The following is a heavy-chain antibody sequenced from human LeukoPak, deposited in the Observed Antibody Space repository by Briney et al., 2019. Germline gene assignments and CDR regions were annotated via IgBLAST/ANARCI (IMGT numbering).Heavy chain of an antibody. J-gene: IGHJ4*02. CDR2: IIPIFGTA. V-gene: IGHV1-69*13. Sequence: SVKVSCKASGGTFSSYAISWVRQAPGQGLEWMGGIIPIFGTANYAQKFQGRVTITADESTSTAYMELSSLRSEDTAVYYCARRPLYDSSGPAYYFDYWGQGTLVTVSS. CDR3: ARRPLYDSSGPAYYFDY. CDR1: GGTFSSYA. D-gene: IGHD3-22*01.